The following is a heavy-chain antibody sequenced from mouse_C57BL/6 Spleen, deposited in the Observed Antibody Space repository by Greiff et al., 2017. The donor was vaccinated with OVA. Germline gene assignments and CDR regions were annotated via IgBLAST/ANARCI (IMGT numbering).Heavy chain of an antibody. V-gene: IGHV1-66*01. Sequence: VKLQESGPELVKPGASVKISCKASGYSFTSYYIHWVKQRPGQGLEWIGWIYPGSGNTKYNEKFKGKATLTADTSSSTAYMQLSSLTSEDSAVYYCARGPVVDYWGQGTTLTVSS. CDR3: ARGPVVDY. CDR2: IYPGSGNT. D-gene: IGHD1-1*01. J-gene: IGHJ2*01. CDR1: GYSFTSYY.